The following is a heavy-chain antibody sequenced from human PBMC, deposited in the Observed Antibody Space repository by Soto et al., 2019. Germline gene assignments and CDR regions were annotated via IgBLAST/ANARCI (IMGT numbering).Heavy chain of an antibody. CDR3: GGVNEASAFDI. CDR1: GFTFSSYG. CDR2: ISYDGSNK. J-gene: IGHJ3*02. D-gene: IGHD1-1*01. Sequence: QVQLVESGGGVVQPGRSLRLSCAASGFTFSSYGMHWVRQAPGKGLEWVAVISYDGSNKYYADSVKGRFTISRDNSKNTLYLQMNSLRAADTAVYYCGGVNEASAFDIWGQGTMVTVSS. V-gene: IGHV3-30*03.